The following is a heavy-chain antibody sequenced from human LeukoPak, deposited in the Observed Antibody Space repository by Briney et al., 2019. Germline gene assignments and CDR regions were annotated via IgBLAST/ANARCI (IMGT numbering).Heavy chain of an antibody. CDR1: GFTFSTYA. CDR2: ISDSSAT. D-gene: IGHD2-2*01. J-gene: IGHJ4*02. V-gene: IGHV3-23*01. Sequence: GGSLRLSCTASGFTFSTYAMSWVRQAPGKGLEWVSTISDSSATYYADSVKGRFSISRDNSKNTLYLQMNSLRAEDTAVYYCAKGGTGYCSSSSCLYYFHYWGQGTLVTVSS. CDR3: AKGGTGYCSSSSCLYYFHY.